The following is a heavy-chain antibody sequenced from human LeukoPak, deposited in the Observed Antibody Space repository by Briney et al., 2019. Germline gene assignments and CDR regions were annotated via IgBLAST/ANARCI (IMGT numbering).Heavy chain of an antibody. CDR3: AREGRDGYRSLGN. V-gene: IGHV3-21*01. Sequence: GGSLRLSCAASGFTLSSYSMHWVRQAPGKGLEWVSSISSSGSYIYYADSVRGRFTVSRDNAKHSLYLQMSSLRPEDTAVYYCAREGRDGYRSLGNWGQGTLVTVSS. J-gene: IGHJ4*02. D-gene: IGHD5-24*01. CDR1: GFTLSSYS. CDR2: ISSSGSYI.